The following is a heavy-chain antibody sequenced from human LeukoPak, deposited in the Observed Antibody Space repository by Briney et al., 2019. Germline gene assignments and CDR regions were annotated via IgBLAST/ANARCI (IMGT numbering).Heavy chain of an antibody. V-gene: IGHV3-74*03. CDR2: INSDGSNT. J-gene: IGHJ3*01. D-gene: IGHD1-14*01. CDR3: ATARNVP. Sequence: PGXXXRLSCAASGFTFSSYPMYWVRHAPGRGMVWVSRINSDGSNTTYADSVKGRFTISRDNAKSTLYLQMNSLRAEDTAVYYCATARNVPWGQGTMVTVSS. CDR1: GFTFSSYP.